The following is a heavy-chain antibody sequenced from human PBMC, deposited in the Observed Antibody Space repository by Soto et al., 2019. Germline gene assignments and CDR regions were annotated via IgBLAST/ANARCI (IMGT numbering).Heavy chain of an antibody. J-gene: IGHJ6*02. CDR3: TRARAGVTAAMDYYYYYGMDV. CDR1: RFTFGDYA. D-gene: IGHD2-2*01. Sequence: SLRLSCTASRFTFGDYAMCLCRQAPGGGLEWVGFIRSKVYGGTTEYAASVKGRFTISRDDSKSIAYLQMNSLKTEDTAVYYCTRARAGVTAAMDYYYYYGMDVWGQGT. CDR2: IRSKVYGGTT. V-gene: IGHV3-49*03.